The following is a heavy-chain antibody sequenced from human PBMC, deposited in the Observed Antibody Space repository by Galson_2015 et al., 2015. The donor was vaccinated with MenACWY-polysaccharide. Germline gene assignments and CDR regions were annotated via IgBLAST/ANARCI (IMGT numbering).Heavy chain of an antibody. CDR3: AKYGSGSRTAFEI. V-gene: IGHV3-7*03. D-gene: IGHD3-10*01. CDR2: INKDGSEK. Sequence: SLRLSCAASGFTFSSYWMSWVRQAPGKGLECVANINKDGSEKYYVDSVKGRFTISRDNAKNSLYLQMNSLRAEDTAVYYCAKYGSGSRTAFEIWGQGTMVTVSS. J-gene: IGHJ3*02. CDR1: GFTFSSYW.